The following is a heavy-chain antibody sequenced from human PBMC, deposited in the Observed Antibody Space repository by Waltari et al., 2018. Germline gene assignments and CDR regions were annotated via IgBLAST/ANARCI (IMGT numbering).Heavy chain of an antibody. D-gene: IGHD6-13*01. Sequence: QVQLVQSGAEVKKPGSSVKVSCKASGGTFSSYAISWVRQAPGQGLEWMGGIIPILGTATYAQKCQGRVTSTADESTRTAYMELSSLRAEDTAVYYCAREAQLVQVFDYWGQGTLVTVSS. CDR3: AREAQLVQVFDY. CDR1: GGTFSSYA. J-gene: IGHJ4*02. CDR2: IIPILGTA. V-gene: IGHV1-69*01.